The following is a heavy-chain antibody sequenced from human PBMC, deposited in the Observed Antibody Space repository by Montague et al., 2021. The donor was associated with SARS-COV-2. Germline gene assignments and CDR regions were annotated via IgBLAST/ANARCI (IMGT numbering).Heavy chain of an antibody. D-gene: IGHD3-10*01. CDR2: INHSGST. J-gene: IGHJ6*02. Sequence: SETLSLTCAVYGVSFLGYCWGWIRPPPGKRLEWIGEINHSGSTNYNPSLKSRVTISVDTSKNQFSLKLSSVTAADTAVYYCARVRYYGSGTSLGMDVWGQGTTVTVSS. V-gene: IGHV4-34*01. CDR1: GVSFLGYC. CDR3: ARVRYYGSGTSLGMDV.